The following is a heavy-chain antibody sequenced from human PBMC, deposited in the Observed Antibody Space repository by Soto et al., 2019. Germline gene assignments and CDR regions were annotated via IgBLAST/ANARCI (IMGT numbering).Heavy chain of an antibody. D-gene: IGHD3-10*01. CDR3: ARGGYYYGSGSCLPPFDY. V-gene: IGHV4-59*01. CDR2: IYYSGST. CDR1: GGSISIYY. Sequence: SETLSLTCTVSGGSISIYYWSLIRQPPGKGLEWIGYIYYSGSTNYNPSLKSRVTISVDTSKNQFSLKMSSVAAAATAVYYCARGGYYYGSGSCLPPFDYWRQVHLFAVSS. J-gene: IGHJ4*02.